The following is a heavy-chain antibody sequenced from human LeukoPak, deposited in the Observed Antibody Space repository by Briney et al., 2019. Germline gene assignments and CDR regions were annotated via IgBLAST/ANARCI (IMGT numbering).Heavy chain of an antibody. CDR2: IIPIFGTA. D-gene: IGHD3-22*01. CDR3: ARDKANYCYDSSGYPRGAFDI. V-gene: IGHV1-69*13. J-gene: IGHJ3*02. Sequence: SVKVSCKASGGTFSSYAISWVRQAPGQGLEWMGGIIPIFGTANYAQKFQGRVTITADESTSTAYMELSSLRSEDTAVYYCARDKANYCYDSSGYPRGAFDIWGQGTMVTVSS. CDR1: GGTFSSYA.